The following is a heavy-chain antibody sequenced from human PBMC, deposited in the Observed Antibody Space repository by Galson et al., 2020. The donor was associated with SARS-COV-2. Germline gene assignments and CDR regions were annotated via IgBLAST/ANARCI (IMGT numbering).Heavy chain of an antibody. J-gene: IGHJ4*02. D-gene: IGHD3-22*01. Sequence: ASVKVSYKASADTFINYAVSWVRQAPGQGLEWMGRIVPNTERTYYAQNFQGRVTVTADKSTTTAHMELSSLRSEDTAVYYCVRDGGYYDRGGYYQDHVTFDYWGLGTLVTVSS. CDR1: ADTFINYA. CDR3: VRDGGYYDRGGYYQDHVTFDY. CDR2: IVPNTERT. V-gene: IGHV1-69*04.